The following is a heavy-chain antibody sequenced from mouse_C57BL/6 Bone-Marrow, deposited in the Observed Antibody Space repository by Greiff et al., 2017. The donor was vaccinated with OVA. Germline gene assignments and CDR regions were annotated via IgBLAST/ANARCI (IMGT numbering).Heavy chain of an antibody. CDR3: ARSYYSNLGYFDV. J-gene: IGHJ1*03. Sequence: QVQLQQSGAELAKPGASVKLSCKASGYTFTSYWMHWVKQRPGQGLEWIGYINPSSGYTKYNQKFKDKATLTADKSSSTAYMQLSSLTYEDSAVYYCARSYYSNLGYFDVWGTGTTVTVSS. CDR1: GYTFTSYW. D-gene: IGHD2-5*01. CDR2: INPSSGYT. V-gene: IGHV1-7*01.